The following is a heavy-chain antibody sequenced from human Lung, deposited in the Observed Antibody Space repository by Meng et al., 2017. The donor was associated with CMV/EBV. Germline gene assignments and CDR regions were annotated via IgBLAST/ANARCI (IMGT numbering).Heavy chain of an antibody. D-gene: IGHD6-19*01. CDR3: AKGLRYYYGMDV. CDR1: GFTFDDYA. CDR2: ISWDGGST. Sequence: SXAASGFTFDDYAMHWVRQAPGKGLEWVSLISWDGGSTYYADSVKGRFTISRDNSKTSLYLQMNSLRAEDTALYYCAKGLRYYYGMDVWGQGTTVXVSS. V-gene: IGHV3-43D*03. J-gene: IGHJ6*02.